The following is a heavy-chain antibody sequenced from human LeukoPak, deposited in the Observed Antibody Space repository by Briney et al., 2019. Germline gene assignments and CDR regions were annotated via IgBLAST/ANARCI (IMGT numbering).Heavy chain of an antibody. CDR2: IYDSGST. D-gene: IGHD7-27*01. J-gene: IGHJ4*02. V-gene: IGHV4-30-4*08. CDR1: GGSISSGDYY. CDR3: ARDPGLGIGTDY. Sequence: PSQTLSLTCTVSGGSISSGDYYWSWIRQPPGKGREWIGNIYDSGSTNYNPSLKSRVTMSVDTSKNQFSLKLSSVTAADTAVYYCARDPGLGIGTDYWGQGTLVTVSS.